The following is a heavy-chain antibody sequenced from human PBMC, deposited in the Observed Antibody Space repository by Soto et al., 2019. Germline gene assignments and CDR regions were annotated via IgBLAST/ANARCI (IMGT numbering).Heavy chain of an antibody. CDR2: ISGSGSTI. V-gene: IGHV3-48*03. Sequence: SLRLSCAASGFTFSTYEMNWVRQAPGKGLDWVSYISGSGSTIYYADSVRGRFTISRDNAKKSLYLQMNGLRAEDTAVYYCARESDYDTFDYWGQGTLVTVSS. CDR1: GFTFSTYE. D-gene: IGHD3-9*01. CDR3: ARESDYDTFDY. J-gene: IGHJ4*02.